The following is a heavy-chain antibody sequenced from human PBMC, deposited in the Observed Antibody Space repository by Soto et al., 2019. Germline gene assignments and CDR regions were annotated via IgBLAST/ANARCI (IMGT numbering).Heavy chain of an antibody. D-gene: IGHD6-19*01. CDR2: IYYSGST. CDR3: ARQYRQWLAHHPFDP. V-gene: IGHV4-39*01. CDR1: GGPVRSRSYD. Sequence: XTLSVGCTLSGGPVRSRSYDWGWIRRPPGYGLGWIGIIYYSGSTYYKRSVKIRVTISVDTSKNQFSLKLSSVTAANTAVYYCARQYRQWLAHHPFDPWGQGTLFTVSS. J-gene: IGHJ5*02.